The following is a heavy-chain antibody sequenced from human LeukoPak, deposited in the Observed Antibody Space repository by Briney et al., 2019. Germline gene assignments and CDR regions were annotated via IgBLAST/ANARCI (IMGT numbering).Heavy chain of an antibody. J-gene: IGHJ3*02. CDR1: GFTVSSNY. V-gene: IGHV3-66*02. CDR2: IYSAGGT. CDR3: AREVTTGGAFDI. D-gene: IGHD4-17*01. Sequence: GGSLRLSCAASGFTVSSNYVSWVRQAPGKGLEWVSVIYSAGGTYYADSVKGRFTISRDNSKNTLYLQMNSLRAEETAMYYCAREVTTGGAFDIWGQGTMVTVSS.